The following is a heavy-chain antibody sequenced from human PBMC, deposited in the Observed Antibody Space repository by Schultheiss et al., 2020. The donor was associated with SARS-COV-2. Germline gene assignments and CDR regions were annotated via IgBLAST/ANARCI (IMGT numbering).Heavy chain of an antibody. V-gene: IGHV4-61*02. D-gene: IGHD5-12*01. CDR1: GGSISSGSYY. CDR3: ARHMGGGYVLPLDYYYYYGMDV. Sequence: LRLSCTVSGGSISSGSYYWSWIRQPAGKGLEWIGRIYATGSTNYNPSLKSRVTISVDTSKNQFSLKLSSVTAADTAVYYCARHMGGGYVLPLDYYYYYGMDVWGQGTTVTVSS. J-gene: IGHJ6*02. CDR2: IYATGST.